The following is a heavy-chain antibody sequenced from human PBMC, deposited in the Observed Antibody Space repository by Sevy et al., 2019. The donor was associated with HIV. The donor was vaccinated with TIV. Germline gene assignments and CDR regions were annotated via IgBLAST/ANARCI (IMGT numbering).Heavy chain of an antibody. CDR2: IGYDGSNK. Sequence: GGSLRLSCAASGFTPSTYGMHWVRQAPGKGLEWVAVIGYDGSNKYYADSVKGRFTISRDNSKNTLLLQMDSLIAEDTAVYYCARDPIMHGDYLLAYFDSWGQGTLVTVSS. V-gene: IGHV3-33*01. CDR3: ARDPIMHGDYLLAYFDS. D-gene: IGHD4-17*01. CDR1: GFTPSTYG. J-gene: IGHJ4*02.